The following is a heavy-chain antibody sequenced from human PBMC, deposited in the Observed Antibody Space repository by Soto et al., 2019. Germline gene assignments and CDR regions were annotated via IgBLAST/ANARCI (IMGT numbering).Heavy chain of an antibody. V-gene: IGHV1-69*13. D-gene: IGHD5-18*01. J-gene: IGHJ6*02. CDR2: IIPIFGTA. CDR1: GGTFSSYA. Sequence: VKVSCKASGGTFSSYAISWVRQAPGQGLEWMGGIIPIFGTANYAQKFQGRVTITADESTSTAYMELSSLRSEDTAVYYCAREWVRGYSYGPARLGYYYYYGMDVWGPGTQHTVSS. CDR3: AREWVRGYSYGPARLGYYYYYGMDV.